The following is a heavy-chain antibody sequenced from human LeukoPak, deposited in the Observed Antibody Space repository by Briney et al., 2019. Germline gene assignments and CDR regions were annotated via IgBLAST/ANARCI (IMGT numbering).Heavy chain of an antibody. J-gene: IGHJ4*02. CDR1: DGSISSYY. CDR3: ARVGSHDSSGYYFDY. D-gene: IGHD3-22*01. CDR2: IYSTGGT. V-gene: IGHV4-59*01. Sequence: SETPSLTCTVSDGSISSYYWSWIRQPPGKGLEWIGYIYSTGGTSFNPSLKSRVTISIDTSKNQISLKLESVSAADTAVYYCARVGSHDSSGYYFDYWGQGTLVTVSS.